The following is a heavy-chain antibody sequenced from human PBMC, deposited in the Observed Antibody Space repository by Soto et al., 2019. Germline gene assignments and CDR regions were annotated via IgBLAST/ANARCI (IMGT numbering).Heavy chain of an antibody. Sequence: GGSLRLSCAASGFTFSDYYMSWIRQAPGKGLEWVSYISSSGSTIYYADSVKGRFTISRDNAKNSLYLQMNSLRAEDTAVYYCAGLYGSGSYFGYYYGMDVWGQGTTVTVSS. CDR2: ISSSGSTI. V-gene: IGHV3-11*01. D-gene: IGHD3-10*01. CDR1: GFTFSDYY. J-gene: IGHJ6*02. CDR3: AGLYGSGSYFGYYYGMDV.